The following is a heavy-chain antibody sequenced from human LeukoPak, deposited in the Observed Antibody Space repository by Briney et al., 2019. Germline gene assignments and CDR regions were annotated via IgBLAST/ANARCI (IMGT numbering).Heavy chain of an antibody. V-gene: IGHV3-30*02. CDR1: GFTFSSYG. Sequence: GGSLSLSCAASGFTFSSYGMHWVRQAPGTGLKGLAFIRYDGSNKYYADSVKGRFTISRDNSKNTMYLQMNSPRSEPTAGYYFSKYIDGWGSYICYFWGWGTLVTVS. J-gene: IGHJ4*02. D-gene: IGHD3-10*01. CDR3: SKYIDGWGSYICYF. CDR2: IRYDGSNK.